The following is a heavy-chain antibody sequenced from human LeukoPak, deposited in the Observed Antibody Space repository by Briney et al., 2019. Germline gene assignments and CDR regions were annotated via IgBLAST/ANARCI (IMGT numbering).Heavy chain of an antibody. V-gene: IGHV4-4*07. CDR3: ARDQTGTTRTLGTFDY. CDR1: GGSISSYY. CDR2: IYTSGST. D-gene: IGHD1-7*01. J-gene: IGHJ4*02. Sequence: SETLSLTCTVSGGSISSYYWSWIRQPAGKGLEWIGRIYTSGSTNYNPSLKSRVTMSVDTSKNQFSLKLSSVTAADTAVYYCARDQTGTTRTLGTFDYWGQGTLVTVSS.